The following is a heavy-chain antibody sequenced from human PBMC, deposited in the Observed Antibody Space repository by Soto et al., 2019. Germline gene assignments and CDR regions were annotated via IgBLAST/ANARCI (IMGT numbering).Heavy chain of an antibody. CDR1: GFTLSTYD. V-gene: IGHV3-48*02. J-gene: IGHJ4*02. CDR2: TSSSSAAI. CDR3: ARGAVAGLYFFDY. D-gene: IGHD6-19*01. Sequence: ESVGGLVQPGGSLRLSCAASGFTLSTYDMNWVRQAPGKGLQWVSHTSSSSAAIVYADSVKGRITISRDNAKNSLYLQMNSLRDEDTAVYYCARGAVAGLYFFDYWGQGILVTVSS.